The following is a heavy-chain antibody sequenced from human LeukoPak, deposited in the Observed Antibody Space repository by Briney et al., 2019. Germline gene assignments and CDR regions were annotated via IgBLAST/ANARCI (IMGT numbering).Heavy chain of an antibody. Sequence: PSETLSLTCAVYGGSFSGYYWSWIRQPPGKGLEWIGEINHSGSTNYNPSLRSRLTISLDTSKNQFSLKLSSVTAADTAVYYCARGRDFPDFWGQGTLVTVSS. J-gene: IGHJ4*02. CDR3: ARGRDFPDF. V-gene: IGHV4-34*01. CDR2: INHSGST. D-gene: IGHD3-3*01. CDR1: GGSFSGYY.